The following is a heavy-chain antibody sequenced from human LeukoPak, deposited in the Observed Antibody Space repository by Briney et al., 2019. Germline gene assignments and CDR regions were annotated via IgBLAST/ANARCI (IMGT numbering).Heavy chain of an antibody. V-gene: IGHV1-69*05. CDR2: IIPIFGTA. CDR3: ATGAGTGYYYYMDV. CDR1: GGTFSSYA. Sequence: ASVKVSCKASGGTFSSYAISWVRQAPGQGLEWMGGIIPIFGTANYAQKFQGRVTITTDESTSTAYMELSSLRSEDTAVYYCATGAGTGYYYYMDVWGKGTTVTVSS. D-gene: IGHD6-19*01. J-gene: IGHJ6*03.